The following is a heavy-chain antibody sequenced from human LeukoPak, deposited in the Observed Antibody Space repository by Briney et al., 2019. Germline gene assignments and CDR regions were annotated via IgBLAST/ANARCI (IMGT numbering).Heavy chain of an antibody. J-gene: IGHJ3*02. CDR1: GYTLTELS. CDR2: FDPEDGET. CDR3: ATGDCSGGSYYSRVSAFDI. V-gene: IGHV1-24*01. Sequence: ASVKVSCKVSGYTLTELSMHWVRQAPGKGLEWMGGFDPEDGETIYAQKFQGRVTMTEDTSTDTAYMELSSLRSEDTAVYYCATGDCSGGSYYSRVSAFDIWGQGTMVTVSS. D-gene: IGHD2-15*01.